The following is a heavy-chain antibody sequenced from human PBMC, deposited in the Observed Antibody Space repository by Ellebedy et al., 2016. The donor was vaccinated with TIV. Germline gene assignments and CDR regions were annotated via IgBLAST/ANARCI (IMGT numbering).Heavy chain of an antibody. CDR1: GFTFSSYA. CDR3: ARARGIAAAGMFDP. J-gene: IGHJ5*02. Sequence: GGSLRLSXAASGFTFSSYAMHWVRQDPGKGLEWVAVISYDGSNKYYADSVKGRFTISRDNSKNTLYLQMNSLRAEDTAVYYCARARGIAAAGMFDPWGQGTLVTVSS. D-gene: IGHD6-13*01. V-gene: IGHV3-30*04. CDR2: ISYDGSNK.